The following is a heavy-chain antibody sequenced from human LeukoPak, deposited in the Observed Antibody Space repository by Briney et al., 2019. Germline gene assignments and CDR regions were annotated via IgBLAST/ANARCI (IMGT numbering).Heavy chain of an antibody. J-gene: IGHJ4*02. Sequence: ASVKVSCKASGYTFTGYYMHWVRQAPGQGLEWMGWISAYNGNTNYAQKLQGRVTMTTDTSTSTAYMELRSLRSDDTAVYYCARGADYGDYVYFDYWGQGTLVTVSS. CDR2: ISAYNGNT. CDR1: GYTFTGYY. CDR3: ARGADYGDYVYFDY. D-gene: IGHD4-17*01. V-gene: IGHV1-18*04.